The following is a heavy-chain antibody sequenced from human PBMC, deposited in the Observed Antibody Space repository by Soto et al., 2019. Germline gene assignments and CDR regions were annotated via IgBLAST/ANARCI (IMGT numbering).Heavy chain of an antibody. J-gene: IGHJ4*02. CDR2: IYYSGST. CDR3: ARDAGMGYSSGWVDY. Sequence: PSETLSLTCPVLGASISSYYWSWIRQPPGKGLEWIGYIYYSGSTNYNPSLKSRVTISVDTSKNQFSLKLSSVTAADTAVYYCARDAGMGYSSGWVDYWGQGTLVTVS. D-gene: IGHD6-19*01. V-gene: IGHV4-59*01. CDR1: GASISSYY.